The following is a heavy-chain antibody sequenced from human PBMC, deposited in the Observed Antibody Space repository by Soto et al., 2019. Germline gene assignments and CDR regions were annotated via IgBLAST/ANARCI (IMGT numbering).Heavy chain of an antibody. Sequence: EVQLVESGGGLVQPGGSLRLSCAASGFTFSSYWMHWVRQAPGKGLVWVSRINSDGSSTSYADSVKGRFTISRDNAKNTLYRQMNSLRAEDTAVYYCARDGGQWLVPKWFDPWGQGTLVTVSS. D-gene: IGHD6-19*01. CDR2: INSDGSST. CDR1: GFTFSSYW. V-gene: IGHV3-74*01. J-gene: IGHJ5*02. CDR3: ARDGGQWLVPKWFDP.